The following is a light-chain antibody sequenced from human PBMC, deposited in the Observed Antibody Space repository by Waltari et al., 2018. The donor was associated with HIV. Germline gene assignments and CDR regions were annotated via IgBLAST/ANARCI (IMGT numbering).Light chain of an antibody. CDR3: SSYTSYSTWV. CDR2: GVT. J-gene: IGLJ3*02. CDR1: SSDVGSYDR. V-gene: IGLV2-18*02. Sequence: QSVLTQPPSVSGSPGQSVTISCTGTSSDVGSYDRVSWYQQPPGTAPKLIIYGVTNRPSGVPNRFSGSKSGNTASLTISGLQAEDEADYYCSSYTSYSTWVFGGGTKLTVL.